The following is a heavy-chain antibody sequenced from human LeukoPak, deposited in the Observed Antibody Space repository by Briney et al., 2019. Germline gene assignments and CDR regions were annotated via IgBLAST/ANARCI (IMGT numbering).Heavy chain of an antibody. CDR1: GFTFSSYG. CDR2: VSYDGNNN. Sequence: PGGSLRLSCAASGFTFSSYGMHWVRQAPGKGLEWVAVVSYDGNNNYYADSVKGRFTISRDNSKNTLYLQMNSLRAEDTAVYYCARSYQLNYYLSRDSYRTQWFDYWGQGTLVTVSS. CDR3: ARSYQLNYYLSRDSYRTQWFDY. J-gene: IGHJ4*02. V-gene: IGHV3-30*03. D-gene: IGHD3-22*01.